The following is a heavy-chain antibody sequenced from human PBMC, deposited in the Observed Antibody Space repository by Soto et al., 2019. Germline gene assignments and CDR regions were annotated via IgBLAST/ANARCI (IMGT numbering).Heavy chain of an antibody. CDR1: GGSFSGYY. J-gene: IGHJ6*02. Sequence: TLSLTCAVYGGSFSGYYLSWIRQPPGKGLEWIGEINHSGSTNYNPSLKSRVTISVDTSKNQFSLKLSSVTAADTAVYYCARANXIFGVVIIRDYYYGMDVWGQGTTVTVSS. V-gene: IGHV4-34*01. CDR3: ARANXIFGVVIIRDYYYGMDV. CDR2: INHSGST. D-gene: IGHD3-3*01.